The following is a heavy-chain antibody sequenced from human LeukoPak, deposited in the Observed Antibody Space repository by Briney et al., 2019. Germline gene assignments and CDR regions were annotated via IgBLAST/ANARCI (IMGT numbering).Heavy chain of an antibody. J-gene: IGHJ6*02. V-gene: IGHV3-53*01. CDR2: IYSGGST. CDR1: GFTVSSNY. D-gene: IGHD5-18*01. Sequence: GGSLRLSCAASGFTVSSNYMSWVRQAPGKGLEWVSVIYSGGSTYYADSVKGRFTISRDNSKNTLYLQMNSLRAEDTAVYYCASADTASKGMDVWGQGTTVTVSS. CDR3: ASADTASKGMDV.